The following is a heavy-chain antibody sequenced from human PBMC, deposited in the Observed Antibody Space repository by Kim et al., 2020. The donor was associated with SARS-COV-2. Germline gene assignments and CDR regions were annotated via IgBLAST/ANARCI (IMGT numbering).Heavy chain of an antibody. CDR2: INTSGTTT. Sequence: GGSLRLSCVASGLTFSNHEMSWVRQAPGKGLEWLSYINTSGTTTYYADSVKGRFTISRDNAKNSLFLQMNSLRAEDTAAYYCAMRRGSDMNFYFYGLDVWGQGIMVTVSS. CDR1: GLTFSNHE. J-gene: IGHJ6*02. CDR3: AMRRGSDMNFYFYGLDV. D-gene: IGHD2-21*02. V-gene: IGHV3-48*03.